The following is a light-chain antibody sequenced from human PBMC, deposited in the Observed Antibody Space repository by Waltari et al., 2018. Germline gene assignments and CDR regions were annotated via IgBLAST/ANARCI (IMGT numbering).Light chain of an antibody. V-gene: IGKV3-20*01. Sequence: EIVLTQSLDTLSLSPGERAPLPCSASQSVSSSYLAWYQQKPGQAPRLLIYGASSRATGIPDRFSGSGSGTDFTLTISRLEPEDFAVYYCQQYGSSPLTFGGGTKVEIK. CDR2: GAS. CDR1: QSVSSSY. CDR3: QQYGSSPLT. J-gene: IGKJ4*01.